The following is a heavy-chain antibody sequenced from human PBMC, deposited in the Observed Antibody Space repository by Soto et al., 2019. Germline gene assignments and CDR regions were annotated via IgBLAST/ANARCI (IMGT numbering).Heavy chain of an antibody. Sequence: QVQLVQSGAEVKKPGASVKVSCKASGYTCTSYGISWVRQAPGQGLEWMGWISAYNGNTNYAQKLQGRVTMTTDTSTSTAYMELRSLRSDDTAVYYCARVYHCGGDCYLYYYYGMDVWGQGTTVTVSS. J-gene: IGHJ6*02. D-gene: IGHD2-21*02. CDR1: GYTCTSYG. V-gene: IGHV1-18*01. CDR3: ARVYHCGGDCYLYYYYGMDV. CDR2: ISAYNGNT.